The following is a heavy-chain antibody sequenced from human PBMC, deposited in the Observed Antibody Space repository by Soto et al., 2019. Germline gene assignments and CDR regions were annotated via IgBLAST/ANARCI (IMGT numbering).Heavy chain of an antibody. CDR3: AKDRGLLPHLGWFDP. Sequence: EVQLLESGGGLVQPGGSLRLSCAASGFTFSSYAMSWVRQAPGKGLEWVSAISGSGGSTYYADSVKGRFTISRDNSKNTLYLQMNSLRAEDRAVYYCAKDRGLLPHLGWFDPWGQGTLVTVSS. CDR2: ISGSGGST. J-gene: IGHJ5*02. CDR1: GFTFSSYA. V-gene: IGHV3-23*01. D-gene: IGHD3-22*01.